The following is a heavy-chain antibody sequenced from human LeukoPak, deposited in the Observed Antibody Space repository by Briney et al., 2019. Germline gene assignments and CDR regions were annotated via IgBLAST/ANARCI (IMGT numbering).Heavy chain of an antibody. CDR2: IASNGGSE. J-gene: IGHJ4*02. CDR1: GFTFNNYG. D-gene: IGHD6-13*01. Sequence: GRSLRLSCAASGFTFNNYGIHWVRQAPGKGLEWVAAIASNGGSEYYADSVKGRFTISRDNSKNTLFLQMNSLRPDDTAVYYCAKRGHYSINWYHYFDYWGQGTLVTVSS. CDR3: AKRGHYSINWYHYFDY. V-gene: IGHV3-30*18.